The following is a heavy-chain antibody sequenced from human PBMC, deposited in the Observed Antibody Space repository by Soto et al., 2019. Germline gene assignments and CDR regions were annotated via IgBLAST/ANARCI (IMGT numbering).Heavy chain of an antibody. Sequence: QVQLVQSGAEVKKPGASVKDSCKASGYTFTAYPMHWVRQAPGQRLEWMGWINVANGDTGYSQKFQGRVTVTRDTSASTVYMEVSSLTSEDTAVYYCARKDYYGAGIYYFDHWGQGTLVTVSS. CDR1: GYTFTAYP. CDR3: ARKDYYGAGIYYFDH. J-gene: IGHJ4*02. D-gene: IGHD3-10*01. V-gene: IGHV1-3*01. CDR2: INVANGDT.